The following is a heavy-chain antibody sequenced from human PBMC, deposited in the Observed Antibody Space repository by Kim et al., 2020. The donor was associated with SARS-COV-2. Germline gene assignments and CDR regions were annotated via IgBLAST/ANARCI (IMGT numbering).Heavy chain of an antibody. CDR1: GFTFSDYY. Sequence: GGSLRLSCAASGFTFSDYYMSWIRQAPGKGLEWVSYISSSSSYTNYADSVKGRFTISRDNAKNSLYLQMNSLRAEDTAVYYCAPDRGAAAGDYWGQGTLVTVSS. CDR2: ISSSSSYT. D-gene: IGHD6-13*01. CDR3: APDRGAAAGDY. J-gene: IGHJ4*02. V-gene: IGHV3-11*03.